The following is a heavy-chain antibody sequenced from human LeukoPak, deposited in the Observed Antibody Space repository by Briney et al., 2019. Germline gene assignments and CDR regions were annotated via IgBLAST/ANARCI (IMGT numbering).Heavy chain of an antibody. D-gene: IGHD3-10*01. J-gene: IGHJ6*03. Sequence: PGGSLRLSCAASGFTFTNYWMSWARQPPGKGLELVANIKQDRSENYYVDSVKGRFTISRDNAKNSLYLQMNRLRAEDTAVYYCARRLKRMLRGIIRGNSDYYQHYYMDVWGKGTTVTISS. V-gene: IGHV3-7*01. CDR1: GFTFTNYW. CDR3: ARRLKRMLRGIIRGNSDYYQHYYMDV. CDR2: IKQDRSEN.